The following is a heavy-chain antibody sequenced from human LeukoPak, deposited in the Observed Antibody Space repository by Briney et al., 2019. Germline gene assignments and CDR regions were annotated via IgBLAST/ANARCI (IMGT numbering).Heavy chain of an antibody. CDR1: GFTFDDYA. CDR2: ISWNSGSI. CDR3: AKDMGGYSYGKFDY. J-gene: IGHJ4*02. V-gene: IGHV3-9*01. D-gene: IGHD5-18*01. Sequence: GGSLRLSCAASGFTFDDYAMHWVRQAPGKGLEWVSGISWNSGSIGYADSVRGRFTISRDNAKNSLYLQMNSLRAEDTALYYCAKDMGGYSYGKFDYWGQGTLVTVSS.